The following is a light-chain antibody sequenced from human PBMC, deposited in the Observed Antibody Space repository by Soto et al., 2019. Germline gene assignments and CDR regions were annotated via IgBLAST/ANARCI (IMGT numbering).Light chain of an antibody. CDR3: QQYGRSPPRYT. J-gene: IGKJ2*01. CDR2: GAS. Sequence: EIVLTQSPGTLSLSPGERATLTCRASQSVSSSYLAWYQQKPGQAPRLLIYGASSRATGIPDRFSASGSGTGFTLTISRLEPEDFAVYYCQQYGRSPPRYTFGQGTKLEIK. V-gene: IGKV3-20*01. CDR1: QSVSSSY.